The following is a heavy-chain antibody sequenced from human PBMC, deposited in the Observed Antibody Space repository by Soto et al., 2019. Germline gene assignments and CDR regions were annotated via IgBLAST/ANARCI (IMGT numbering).Heavy chain of an antibody. CDR2: FTDSGDDT. Sequence: EVQLLESGGGLVQPGGSLSLSCAASGFTFNNYAMGWVRQAPGKGLEWVSAFTDSGDDTYYIDSVKGRFTISRDNSKSTLYLQMNSLRAEDTAIYYCAKLGSSSWSPHYYFDYWGQGTLVTVSS. J-gene: IGHJ4*02. V-gene: IGHV3-23*01. D-gene: IGHD2-2*01. CDR3: AKLGSSSWSPHYYFDY. CDR1: GFTFNNYA.